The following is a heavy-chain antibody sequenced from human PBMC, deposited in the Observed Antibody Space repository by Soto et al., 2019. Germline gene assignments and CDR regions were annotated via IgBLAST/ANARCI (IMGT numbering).Heavy chain of an antibody. Sequence: EVQLVESGGDLVQPGGSLRLSCAASGFPLGAYWMSWVRQVPGKGLEWVANINEDGSDKYYVDSVKGRFTVSRDNAKNSVYLQMNRLRADDTAVYYCAIVGVKSARDVWGQGTTVTVSS. CDR1: GFPLGAYW. J-gene: IGHJ6*02. D-gene: IGHD2-8*01. CDR2: INEDGSDK. CDR3: AIVGVKSARDV. V-gene: IGHV3-7*03.